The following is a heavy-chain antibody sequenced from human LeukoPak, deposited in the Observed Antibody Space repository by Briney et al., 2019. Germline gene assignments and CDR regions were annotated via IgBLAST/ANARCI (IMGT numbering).Heavy chain of an antibody. CDR3: AELGITMIGGV. Sequence: GGSLRLSCAASGFTFSSYEMNWVRQAPGKGLEWVSYISSSGSTIYYADSVKGRFTISRDNAKNSLYLQMNSLRAEDMAVYYCAELGITMIGGVWSKGTTVTISS. V-gene: IGHV3-48*03. J-gene: IGHJ6*04. CDR2: ISSSGSTI. CDR1: GFTFSSYE. D-gene: IGHD3-10*02.